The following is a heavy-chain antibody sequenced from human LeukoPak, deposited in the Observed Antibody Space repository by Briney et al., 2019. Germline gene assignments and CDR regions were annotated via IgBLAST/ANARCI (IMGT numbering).Heavy chain of an antibody. CDR3: AKAKSYYDSSGYYFDY. Sequence: GGSLRLSCAASGFTFSSYWMSWDRQAPGRGLEWVANIKQDGSEKYYVDSVKGRFTISRDNAKNSLYLQMNSLRAEDMALYYCAKAKSYYDSSGYYFDYWGQGTLVTVSS. CDR1: GFTFSSYW. CDR2: IKQDGSEK. D-gene: IGHD3-22*01. J-gene: IGHJ4*02. V-gene: IGHV3-7*03.